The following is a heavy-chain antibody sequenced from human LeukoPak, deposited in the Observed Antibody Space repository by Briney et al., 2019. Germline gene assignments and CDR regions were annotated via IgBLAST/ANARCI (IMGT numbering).Heavy chain of an antibody. D-gene: IGHD5-24*01. V-gene: IGHV3-30-3*01. Sequence: VPPGRSLRLSCAASGFTFSSYAMHWVRQAPGKGLEWVAVISYDGSNKYYADSVKGRFTISRDNSKNTLYLQMNSLRAEDTAVYYCASLEGLGFDYWGQGTLVTVSS. J-gene: IGHJ4*02. CDR3: ASLEGLGFDY. CDR1: GFTFSSYA. CDR2: ISYDGSNK.